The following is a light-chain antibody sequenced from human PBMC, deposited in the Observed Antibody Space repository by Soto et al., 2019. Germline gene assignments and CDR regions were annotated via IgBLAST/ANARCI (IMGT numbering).Light chain of an antibody. J-gene: IGLJ1*01. CDR1: RSDVGGYNY. CDR3: SSDTSSSTLVV. CDR2: EVS. V-gene: IGLV2-14*01. Sequence: QSALTQPASVSGSPGQSITISCTGTRSDVGGYNYVSWYQQHPGKAPKLMIYEVSNRPSGVSNRFSGSKSGNTASLSISGLHAEDEADYYCSSDTSSSTLVVFG.